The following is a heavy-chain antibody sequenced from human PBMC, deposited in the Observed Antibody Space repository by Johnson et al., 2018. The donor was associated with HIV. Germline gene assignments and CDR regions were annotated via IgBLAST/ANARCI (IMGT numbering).Heavy chain of an antibody. Sequence: QVQLVESGGGLVRPGASLRLSCAASGFTFTDYYMSWIRQAPGKGLEWVSYISSSGSTIYYADSVKGRFTISRDNAKNSLSLQMNSLRVEDTAVYYCARGGVIHDAFDIWGQGTMVTLSS. CDR3: ARGGVIHDAFDI. CDR2: ISSSGSTI. V-gene: IGHV3-11*04. CDR1: GFTFTDYY. D-gene: IGHD3-3*01. J-gene: IGHJ3*02.